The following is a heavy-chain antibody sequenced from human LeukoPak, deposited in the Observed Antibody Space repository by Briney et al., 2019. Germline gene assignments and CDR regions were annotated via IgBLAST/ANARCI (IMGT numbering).Heavy chain of an antibody. D-gene: IGHD3-3*01. V-gene: IGHV3-53*05. Sequence: GGSLRLSCAASGFTFSSYSMNWVRQAPGKGLEWVAVLHSDGRIHYAASVKGRFTISRDNSKNTLYLQMDSLRAEDTALYYCAKDTGRPTDAITMEDNAFDIWGQGTMVTVSS. J-gene: IGHJ3*02. CDR2: LHSDGRI. CDR1: GFTFSSYS. CDR3: AKDTGRPTDAITMEDNAFDI.